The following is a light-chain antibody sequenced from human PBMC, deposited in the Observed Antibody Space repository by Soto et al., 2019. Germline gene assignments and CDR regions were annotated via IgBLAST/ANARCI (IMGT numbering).Light chain of an antibody. CDR2: DAS. J-gene: IGKJ2*01. V-gene: IGKV1-13*02. Sequence: AIQLTQSPSSLSASVGDRVTITCRTSQGISSALAWYQQKPGKAPKLLIYDASSLESGVPSRFSGSGSGTDFTLTISSLQPEDFATYYCQQFNSYSYTFGQGTKLEIK. CDR3: QQFNSYSYT. CDR1: QGISSA.